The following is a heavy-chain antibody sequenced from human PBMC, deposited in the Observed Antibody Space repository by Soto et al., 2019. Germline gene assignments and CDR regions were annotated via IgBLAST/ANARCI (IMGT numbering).Heavy chain of an antibody. J-gene: IGHJ6*03. V-gene: IGHV4-39*01. Sequence: ASETLSLTCTVSGGSISSSSYYWGWIRQPPGKGLEWIGSIYYSGSTYYNPSLKSRVTISVDTSKNQFSLKLSSVTAADTAVYYYARLGDNYGSGSPEDYYYYYMDVWGKGTTVT. D-gene: IGHD3-10*01. CDR3: ARLGDNYGSGSPEDYYYYYMDV. CDR2: IYYSGST. CDR1: GGSISSSSYY.